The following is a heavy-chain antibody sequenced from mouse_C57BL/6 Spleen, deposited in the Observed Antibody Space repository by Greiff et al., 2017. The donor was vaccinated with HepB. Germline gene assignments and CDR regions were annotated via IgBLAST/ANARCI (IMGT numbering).Heavy chain of an antibody. Sequence: EVKLMESGGGLVQPGESLKLSCESNEYEFPSHDMSWVRKTPEKRLELVAAINSDGGSTYYPDTMERRFIISRDNTKKTLYLQMSSLRSEDTALYYCARRYYGSSFWYFDVWGTGTTVTVSS. D-gene: IGHD1-1*01. CDR2: INSDGGST. CDR3: ARRYYGSSFWYFDV. CDR1: EYEFPSHD. J-gene: IGHJ1*03. V-gene: IGHV5-2*01.